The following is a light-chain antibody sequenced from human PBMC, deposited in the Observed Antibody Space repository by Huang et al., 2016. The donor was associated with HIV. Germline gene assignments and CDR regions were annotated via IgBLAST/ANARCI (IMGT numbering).Light chain of an antibody. V-gene: IGKV3-20*01. CDR2: GAS. J-gene: IGKJ4*01. CDR3: QQYGSSPLT. CDR1: QSVSSSY. Sequence: EIVLTQSPGTLSLSPGERATLSCRASQSVSSSYLAWYQQKPGQAPRRLRYGASSRATGIPDRFRGSGSGTDFTLTISRLEPEDFAVYYCQQYGSSPLTFGGGTKVEIK.